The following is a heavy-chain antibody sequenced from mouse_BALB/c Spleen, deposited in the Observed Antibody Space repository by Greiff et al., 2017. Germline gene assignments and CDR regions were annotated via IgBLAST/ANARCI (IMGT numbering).Heavy chain of an antibody. J-gene: IGHJ4*01. CDR1: GFTFSSFG. CDR3: ARDKRDYAMDY. CDR2: ISSGSSTI. V-gene: IGHV5-17*02. Sequence: EVKVVESGGGLVQPGGSRKLSCAASGFTFSSFGMHWVRQAPEKGLEWVAYISSGSSTIYYADTVKGRFTISRDNPKNTLFLQMTSLRSEDTAMYYCARDKRDYAMDYWGQGTSVTVSS.